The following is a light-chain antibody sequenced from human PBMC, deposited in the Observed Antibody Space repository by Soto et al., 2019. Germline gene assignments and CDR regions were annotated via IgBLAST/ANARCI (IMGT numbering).Light chain of an antibody. CDR2: GAS. V-gene: IGKV3-20*01. CDR3: QKYGSSSWT. CDR1: QSVSSSY. Sequence: EIVLTQSPVTLSLSPGDRDNLSCRASQSVSSSYLAWYQQKPGQAPRLLIYGASSSATGIPDRFSGSGSGTDFTLTISRLEPEDFAVYYCQKYGSSSWTCGQGTTVDIK. J-gene: IGKJ1*01.